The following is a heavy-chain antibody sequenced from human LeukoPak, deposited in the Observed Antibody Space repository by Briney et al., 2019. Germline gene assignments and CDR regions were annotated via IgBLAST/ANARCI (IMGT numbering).Heavy chain of an antibody. CDR1: GGSISSSSYY. D-gene: IGHD2-2*02. J-gene: IGHJ3*02. CDR2: IYYSGST. V-gene: IGHV4-39*01. Sequence: PSETLSLTCTVSGGSISSSSYYWGWIRQPPGKGLEWIGSIYYSGSTYYNPSLKSRVTISVDTSKNQFSLKLSSVTAADTAVYYCAEGIVVVPAAIEAFDIWGQGTMVTVSS. CDR3: AEGIVVVPAAIEAFDI.